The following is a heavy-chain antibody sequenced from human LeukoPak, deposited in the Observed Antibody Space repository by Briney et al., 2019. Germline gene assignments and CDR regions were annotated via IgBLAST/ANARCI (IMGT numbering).Heavy chain of an antibody. D-gene: IGHD6-13*01. V-gene: IGHV3-30*02. J-gene: IGHJ5*02. CDR1: GFTFSSYG. CDR2: IRYDGSNK. CDR3: ARDSSYSSSWYRGGDWFDP. Sequence: GGSLRLSCAASGFTFSSYGMHWVRQAPGKGLEWVAFIRYDGSNKYYADSVKGRFTISRDNSKNTLYLQMNSLRAEDTAVYYCARDSSYSSSWYRGGDWFDPWGQGTLVTVSS.